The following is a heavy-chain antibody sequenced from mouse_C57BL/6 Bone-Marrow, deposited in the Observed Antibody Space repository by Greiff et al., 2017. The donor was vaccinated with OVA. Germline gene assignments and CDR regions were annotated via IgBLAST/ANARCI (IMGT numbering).Heavy chain of an antibody. CDR3: ARGRTVYYFDY. CDR1: GYTFTSYW. J-gene: IGHJ2*01. D-gene: IGHD4-1*01. V-gene: IGHV1-50*01. Sequence: QVQLQQPGAELVKPGASVKLSCKASGYTFTSYWMQWVKQRPGQGLEWIGEIDPSDSYTNYNQKFKGKATLTVDTSSSTAYMQLSSLTSEDSAVYYCARGRTVYYFDYWGQGTTLTVSS. CDR2: IDPSDSYT.